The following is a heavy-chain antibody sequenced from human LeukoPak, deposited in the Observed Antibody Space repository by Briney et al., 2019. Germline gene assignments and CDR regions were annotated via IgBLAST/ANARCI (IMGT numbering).Heavy chain of an antibody. D-gene: IGHD2-2*02. CDR2: IYYSGST. Sequence: PSETLSLTCAVYGGSFSGYYWSWIRQPPGKGLEWIGSIYYSGSTYYNPSLKSRVTISVDTSKNQFSLKLSSVTAADTAVYYCARGLKTNKLLLGSVVPAAINYYGMDVWGQGTTVTVSS. CDR3: ARGLKTNKLLLGSVVPAAINYYGMDV. V-gene: IGHV4-34*01. J-gene: IGHJ6*02. CDR1: GGSFSGYY.